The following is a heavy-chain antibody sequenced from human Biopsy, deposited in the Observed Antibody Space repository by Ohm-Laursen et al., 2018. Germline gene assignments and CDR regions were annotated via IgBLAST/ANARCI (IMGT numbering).Heavy chain of an antibody. Sequence: SLRLSCAASGFTFSNSGMHWVRQAPGKGLEWVAAISYDGSKADYGDSVKGRLNISRDNSKNTLDLQMSSLRVEDTAVYFCAKDKGTFNFYYYGMDVWGQGTTVTVSS. V-gene: IGHV3-30*18. CDR2: ISYDGSKA. CDR1: GFTFSNSG. J-gene: IGHJ6*02. CDR3: AKDKGTFNFYYYGMDV. D-gene: IGHD2/OR15-2a*01.